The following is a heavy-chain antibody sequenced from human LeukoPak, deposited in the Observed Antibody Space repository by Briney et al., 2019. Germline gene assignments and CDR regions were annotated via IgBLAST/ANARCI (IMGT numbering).Heavy chain of an antibody. J-gene: IGHJ3*02. D-gene: IGHD3-10*01. CDR3: AREFEGQEAGAYGSGSYDVFDI. V-gene: IGHV3-74*01. CDR2: ITSDASST. Sequence: GGSLRLSCAASGFTFSNYWMHWVRRAPGKGLVWDSRITSDASSTSYADSVKGRFTISRDNAKNTLYLRMNSLRAEDTAVYYCAREFEGQEAGAYGSGSYDVFDIWGQGTMVTVSS. CDR1: GFTFSNYW.